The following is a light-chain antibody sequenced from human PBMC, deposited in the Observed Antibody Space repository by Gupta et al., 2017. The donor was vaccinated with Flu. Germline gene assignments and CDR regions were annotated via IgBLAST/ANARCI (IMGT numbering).Light chain of an antibody. J-gene: IGKJ4*01. V-gene: IGKV1-9*01. CDR1: QAMNTN. CDR3: QQLHTYPLT. Sequence: GDRVTITCRASQAMNTNLAWCQQKPGKAPKLLIYYTSTLQSGVPSRFSGSGSGTEFTLTISSLQPEDFATYYCQQLHTYPLTFGGGTKVEI. CDR2: YTS.